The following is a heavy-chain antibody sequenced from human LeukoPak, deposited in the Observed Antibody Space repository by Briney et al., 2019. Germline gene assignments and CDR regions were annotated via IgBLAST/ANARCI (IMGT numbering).Heavy chain of an antibody. CDR1: GFTFSSYS. Sequence: GGSLRLSCAASGFTFSSYSMNWVRQAPGKGLEWVSYISSSSSTIYYADSVKGRFTISRDNAKNSLYLQMNSLRAEDTAVYYCARVPNSSGWFFDYWGQGTLVTVSS. J-gene: IGHJ4*02. CDR2: ISSSSSTI. D-gene: IGHD6-19*01. CDR3: ARVPNSSGWFFDY. V-gene: IGHV3-48*04.